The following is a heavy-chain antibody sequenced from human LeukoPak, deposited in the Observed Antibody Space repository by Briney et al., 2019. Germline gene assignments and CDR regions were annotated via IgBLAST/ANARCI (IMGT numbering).Heavy chain of an antibody. CDR1: GFTFSSYG. J-gene: IGHJ3*02. V-gene: IGHV3-30*18. D-gene: IGHD3-22*01. CDR2: ISYDGSNK. Sequence: PGGSLRLSCAASGFTFSSYGMHWVRQAPGKGLEWVAVISYDGSNKYYADSVKGRFTISRDNSKNTLYLQMNSLRAEDTAVYYCAKVLTRPYDSSGLGAFDIWSQGTMVTVSS. CDR3: AKVLTRPYDSSGLGAFDI.